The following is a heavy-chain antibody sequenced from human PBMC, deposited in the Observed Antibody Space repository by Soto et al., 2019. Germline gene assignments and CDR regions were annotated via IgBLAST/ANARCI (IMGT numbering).Heavy chain of an antibody. CDR3: TTDSDGSMIVVPFDY. CDR1: GFTFSNAW. J-gene: IGHJ4*01. Sequence: EVQLVESGGGLVKPGGSLRLSCAASGFTFSNAWINWVRQAPGKGLEWGGGIKSKIDGGTTDYAAPVKARFDISRDDPKIMVYLQMNTLKSVCTGRYDCTTDSDGSMIVVPFDYWGHGTLVTFSS. CDR2: IKSKIDGGTT. D-gene: IGHD3-22*01. V-gene: IGHV3-15*07.